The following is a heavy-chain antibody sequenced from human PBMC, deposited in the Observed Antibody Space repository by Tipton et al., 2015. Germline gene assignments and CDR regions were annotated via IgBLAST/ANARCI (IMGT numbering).Heavy chain of an antibody. CDR3: VKDGYYYDNSGYSPLDY. D-gene: IGHD3-22*01. Sequence: SLRLSCSAAGFTLSRYAMNWVRQAPGKGLDYVSAITTNGYSTYYADSVRGRFTISRDNSKNTLYLQMSSLRAEDTAVYYCVKDGYYYDNSGYSPLDYWGQGTLVTVSS. V-gene: IGHV3-64D*08. CDR2: ITTNGYST. CDR1: GFTLSRYA. J-gene: IGHJ4*02.